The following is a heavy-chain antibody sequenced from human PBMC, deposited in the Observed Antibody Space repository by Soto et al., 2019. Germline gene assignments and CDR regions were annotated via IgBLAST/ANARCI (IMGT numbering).Heavy chain of an antibody. Sequence: GESLRLSCAASGFTLGSYTMTSDRQAPGKWLERYLSIPGSGGCTYHANYEKGRLTHCRDKSIQTAYLQWGSLKASVSALYYCARGKYSSPRGGLDIWGQGTPVTVSS. CDR2: IPGSGGCT. CDR1: GFTLGSYT. V-gene: IGHV3-23*01. J-gene: IGHJ4*02. CDR3: ARGKYSSPRGGLDI. D-gene: IGHD4-4*01.